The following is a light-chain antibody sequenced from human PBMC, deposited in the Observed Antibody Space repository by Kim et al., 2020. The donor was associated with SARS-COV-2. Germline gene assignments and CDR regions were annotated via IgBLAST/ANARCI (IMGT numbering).Light chain of an antibody. V-gene: IGLV2-14*03. CDR3: SSYTSSSSWV. CDR1: SSDVGAYNY. J-gene: IGLJ3*02. CDR2: YVS. Sequence: GQSITISCSGTSSDVGAYNYVSWYQQHPGKAPKLIIYYVSNRPSGVSNRFSGSKSGNTASLTISGLQAEDEADYYCSSYTSSSSWVFGGGTQLTVL.